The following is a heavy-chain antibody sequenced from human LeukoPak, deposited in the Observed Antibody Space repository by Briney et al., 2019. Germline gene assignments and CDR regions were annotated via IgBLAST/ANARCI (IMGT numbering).Heavy chain of an antibody. Sequence: SVKVSCKASGGTFSSYTISWVRQAPGQGLEWMGRIIPILGIANYAQKFQGRVTITADKSTSTAYMELSSLRSEDTAVYYCARLGWNSYFDYWGQGTLVTVSS. V-gene: IGHV1-69*02. J-gene: IGHJ4*02. CDR3: ARLGWNSYFDY. D-gene: IGHD1-7*01. CDR1: GGTFSSYT. CDR2: IIPILGIA.